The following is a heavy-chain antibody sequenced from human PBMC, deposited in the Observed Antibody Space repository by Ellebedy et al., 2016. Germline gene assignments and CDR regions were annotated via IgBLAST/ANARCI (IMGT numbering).Heavy chain of an antibody. D-gene: IGHD3-3*01. CDR1: GLPFSTFF. J-gene: IGHJ4*02. CDR3: ARDGSEWSRDY. Sequence: GGSLRLXCAVSGLPFSTFFMSWVRQAPGKGLEWVATISANGDKRDLADSVQGRFTISRDNFRNTLHLQMNNLRGEDTAVYYCARDGSEWSRDYWGQGTLVTVSS. V-gene: IGHV3-23*01. CDR2: ISANGDKR.